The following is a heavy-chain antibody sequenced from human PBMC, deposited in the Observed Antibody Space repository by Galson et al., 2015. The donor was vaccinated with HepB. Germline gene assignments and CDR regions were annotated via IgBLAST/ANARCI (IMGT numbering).Heavy chain of an antibody. CDR2: ISNGGGNK. CDR1: GLTFSKYA. D-gene: IGHD4-11*01. V-gene: IGHV3-23*01. Sequence: SLRLSCAASGLTFSKYAMAWVRQAPGKGLEWVSGISNGGGNKYYADSVKGRFTISRDNSKDTLYMQMNSLRVEDTALYYCVTADDYSYFEYWGQGTLVNVSS. J-gene: IGHJ4*02. CDR3: VTADDYSYFEY.